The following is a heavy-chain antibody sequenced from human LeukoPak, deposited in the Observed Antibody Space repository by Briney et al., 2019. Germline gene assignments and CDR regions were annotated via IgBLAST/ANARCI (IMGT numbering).Heavy chain of an antibody. CDR3: ARELGYCSGGSCLYFDY. D-gene: IGHD2-15*01. V-gene: IGHV1-2*02. CDR2: INPNSGGT. CDR1: GYTFTGYY. J-gene: IGHJ4*02. Sequence: ASVKVSCKASGYTFTGYYMHWVRQAPGQGLEWMGWINPNSGGTKYAQKFQGRVTITRDTSISTAYMEVSRLRSDDTAVYYCARELGYCSGGSCLYFDYWGQGTLVTVSS.